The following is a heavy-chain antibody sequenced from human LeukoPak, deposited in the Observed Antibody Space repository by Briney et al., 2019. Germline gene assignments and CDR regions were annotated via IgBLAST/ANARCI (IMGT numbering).Heavy chain of an antibody. CDR1: GGSISSGGYY. Sequence: SQTLSLTCTVSGGSISSGGYYWSWIRQPPGKGLEWIGYIYYSGSTNYNPSLKSRVTISVDTSKNQFSLKLSSVTAADTAVYYCARRSLSSDTYYYYYYMDVWGKGTTVTVSS. CDR2: IYYSGST. J-gene: IGHJ6*03. D-gene: IGHD6-6*01. V-gene: IGHV4-61*08. CDR3: ARRSLSSDTYYYYYYMDV.